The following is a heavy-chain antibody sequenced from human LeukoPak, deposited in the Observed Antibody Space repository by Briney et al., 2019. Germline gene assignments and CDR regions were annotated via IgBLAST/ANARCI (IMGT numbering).Heavy chain of an antibody. CDR2: INPNSGGT. J-gene: IGHJ4*02. D-gene: IGHD4-23*01. CDR1: GYTFTGYY. Sequence: ASVKVSCKASGYTFTGYYMHWVRQAPGQGLEWMGWINPNSGGTNYAQKFQGRVTMTRDTSISTASMEPSRLRSDDTAVYYCARALYGGGGFDYWGQGTLVTVSS. V-gene: IGHV1-2*02. CDR3: ARALYGGGGFDY.